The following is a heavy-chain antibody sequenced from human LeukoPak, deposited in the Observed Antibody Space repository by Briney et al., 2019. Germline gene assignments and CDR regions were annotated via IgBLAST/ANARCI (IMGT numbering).Heavy chain of an antibody. J-gene: IGHJ4*02. CDR3: AKVSGGVGVGATWKALGY. CDR2: ISYDGSNK. D-gene: IGHD1-26*01. V-gene: IGHV3-30*18. Sequence: GRSLRLSWAASGFTFSSYGMHWVRQAPGKGLEWVAVISYDGSNKYYADSVKGRFTISRDNSKNTLFLQMNSLRAEDTAVYYCAKVSGGVGVGATWKALGYWGQGTLVTVSS. CDR1: GFTFSSYG.